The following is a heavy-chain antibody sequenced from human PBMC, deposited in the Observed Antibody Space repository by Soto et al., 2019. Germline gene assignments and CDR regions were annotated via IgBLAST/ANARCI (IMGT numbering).Heavy chain of an antibody. V-gene: IGHV3-30*03. CDR3: AIFSLVVGATDTDYFDY. D-gene: IGHD1-26*01. Sequence: GGSLRLSCAASGFTFSSYGMHWVRQAPGKGLEWVAVISYDGSNKYYADSVKGRFTISRDNSKNMLYLQMNSLRAEDAAVYYCAIFSLVVGATDTDYFDYWGQGTLVTVSS. J-gene: IGHJ4*02. CDR1: GFTFSSYG. CDR2: ISYDGSNK.